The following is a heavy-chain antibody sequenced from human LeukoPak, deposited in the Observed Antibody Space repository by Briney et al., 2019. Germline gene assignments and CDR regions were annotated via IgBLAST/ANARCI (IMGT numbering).Heavy chain of an antibody. V-gene: IGHV2-5*01. D-gene: IGHD3-22*01. CDR1: GFSLSRSGVG. CDR2: VSWNDDK. CDR3: AHTDSSGYYVSRNDAFDI. J-gene: IGHJ3*02. Sequence: SGPTLVNPTQTLTLTCTFSGFSLSRSGVGVGWVRQPPGKALGWLTLVSWNDDKRYSPSLKSRLTITKDTSKNQVVLTMTNMDPVDTATYYCAHTDSSGYYVSRNDAFDIWGQGTMVTVSS.